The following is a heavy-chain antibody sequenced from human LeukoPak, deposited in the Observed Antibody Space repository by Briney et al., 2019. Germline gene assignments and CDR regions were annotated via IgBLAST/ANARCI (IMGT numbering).Heavy chain of an antibody. D-gene: IGHD1-1*01. CDR1: GGTFSSYA. CDR2: IIPIFGTA. J-gene: IGHJ6*02. CDR3: ARDPHSNDDRYGMDV. Sequence: SVKVSCKASGGTFSSYAISWVRQAPGQGLEWMGGIIPIFGTANYAQKFQGRVTITADESTSTAYMELSSLGSEDTAVYYCARDPHSNDDRYGMDVWGQGTTVTVSS. V-gene: IGHV1-69*01.